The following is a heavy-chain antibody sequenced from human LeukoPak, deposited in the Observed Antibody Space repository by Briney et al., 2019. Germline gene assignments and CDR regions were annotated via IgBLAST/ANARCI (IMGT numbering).Heavy chain of an antibody. CDR2: ISSSTYI. V-gene: IGHV3-21*01. Sequence: PGGSLRLSCAVSGFTFSSYSMNWVRQAPGKGLEWVSSISSSTYIYYADSLKGRFTISRDNAKNSLYLQMNNLRVEDTAVYYCARDLSGVTGYTYGRGIDYWGQGTLVTVSS. CDR1: GFTFSSYS. CDR3: ARDLSGVTGYTYGRGIDY. J-gene: IGHJ4*02. D-gene: IGHD5-18*01.